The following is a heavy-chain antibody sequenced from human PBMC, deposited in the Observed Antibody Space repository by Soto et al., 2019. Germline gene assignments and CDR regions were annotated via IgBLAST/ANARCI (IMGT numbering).Heavy chain of an antibody. CDR2: IWYDGSNK. D-gene: IGHD4-17*01. CDR1: GFTFSSYG. V-gene: IGHV3-33*01. J-gene: IGHJ6*02. CDR3: ARGGGDYVGYYYYGMDV. Sequence: QVQLVESGGGVVQPGRSLRLSCAASGFTFSSYGMHWVRQAPDKGLEWVAVIWYDGSNKYYADSVKGRFTISRDNSKNTLYLQMNSLRAEDTAVYYCARGGGDYVGYYYYGMDVWGQGTTVTVSS.